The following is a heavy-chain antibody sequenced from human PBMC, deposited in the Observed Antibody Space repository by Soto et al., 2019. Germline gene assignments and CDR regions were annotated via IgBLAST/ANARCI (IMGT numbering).Heavy chain of an antibody. Sequence: PGGSLRLSCAASGFTFTNYALSWVRQAPGKGLEWVSAIGGSGVSTFYADSVKGRFTISRDNARNMLYLQMNSLRAEDTAVYYCARDGVGSTAYFGYFDYWGLGTLVTVSS. CDR2: IGGSGVST. D-gene: IGHD1-26*01. J-gene: IGHJ4*02. V-gene: IGHV3-23*01. CDR3: ARDGVGSTAYFGYFDY. CDR1: GFTFTNYA.